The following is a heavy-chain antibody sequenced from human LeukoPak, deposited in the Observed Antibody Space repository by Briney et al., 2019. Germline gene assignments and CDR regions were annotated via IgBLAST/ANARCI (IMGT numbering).Heavy chain of an antibody. D-gene: IGHD6-19*01. CDR3: ARDVPPSVAVAGTADY. CDR2: IYYSGST. Sequence: PSETLPLTCTVSGGSISSSSYYWGWIRQPPGKGLEWIGSIYYSGSTYYNPSLKSRVTISVDTSKNQFSLKLSSVTAADTAVYYCARDVPPSVAVAGTADYWGQGTLVTVSS. J-gene: IGHJ4*02. CDR1: GGSISSSSYY. V-gene: IGHV4-39*07.